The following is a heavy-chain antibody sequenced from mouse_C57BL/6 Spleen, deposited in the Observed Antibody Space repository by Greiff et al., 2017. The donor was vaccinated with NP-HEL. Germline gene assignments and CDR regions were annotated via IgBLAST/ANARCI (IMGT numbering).Heavy chain of an antibody. J-gene: IGHJ3*01. D-gene: IGHD2-1*01. CDR1: GYTFTSYW. CDR2: IYPSDSET. V-gene: IGHV1-61*01. Sequence: QVQLKESGAELVRPGSSVKLSCKASGYTFTSYWMDWVKQRPGQGLEWIGNIYPSDSETHYNQKFKYKATLTVDKSSSTAYMQLSSLTSEDSAVYYCARRDYGNYGWFAYWGQGTLVTVSA. CDR3: ARRDYGNYGWFAY.